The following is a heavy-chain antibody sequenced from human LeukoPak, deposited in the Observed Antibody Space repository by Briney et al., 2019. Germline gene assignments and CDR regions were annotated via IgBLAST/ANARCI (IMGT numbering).Heavy chain of an antibody. CDR3: ARDGVQLWLSDAFDI. CDR1: GFTFRSYW. D-gene: IGHD5-18*01. V-gene: IGHV3-74*01. Sequence: SGGSLRLSCAASGFTFRSYWMHWVRQAPGKGLVWFSRINTEGTSTTYADFVKGRFTISRDNAKNSLYLQMNSLRAEDTAVYYCARDGVQLWLSDAFDIWGQGTMVTVSS. CDR2: INTEGTST. J-gene: IGHJ3*02.